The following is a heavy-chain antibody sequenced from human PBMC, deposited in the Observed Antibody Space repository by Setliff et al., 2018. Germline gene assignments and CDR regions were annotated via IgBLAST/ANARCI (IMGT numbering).Heavy chain of an antibody. J-gene: IGHJ4*02. CDR3: AGSSKHITLFDY. CDR1: GGSFSGYY. D-gene: IGHD2-21*01. Sequence: SETLSLTCAVYGGSFSGYYWSWIRQPPGKGLELIGEINHTGSTNYNTSLKSRVTISVDTSENQFSLRLSSVTAADTAVYYCAGSSKHITLFDYWGQGTLVTVSS. V-gene: IGHV4-34*01. CDR2: INHTGST.